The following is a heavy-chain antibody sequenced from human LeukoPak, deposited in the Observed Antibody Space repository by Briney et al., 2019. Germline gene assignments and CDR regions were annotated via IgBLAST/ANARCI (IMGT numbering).Heavy chain of an antibody. V-gene: IGHV6-1*01. CDR2: TYYRSKWYN. Sequence: SQTLSLTCAISGDSVSSNSAAWNWIRQSPSRGLEWLGRTYYRSKWYNDYAVSVKSRITINPDTSKNQFSLQLNSVAPEDTAVYYCARAENPTYYYDSSGYSGAFDIWGQGTMVTVSS. CDR3: ARAENPTYYYDSSGYSGAFDI. CDR1: GDSVSSNSAA. J-gene: IGHJ3*02. D-gene: IGHD3-22*01.